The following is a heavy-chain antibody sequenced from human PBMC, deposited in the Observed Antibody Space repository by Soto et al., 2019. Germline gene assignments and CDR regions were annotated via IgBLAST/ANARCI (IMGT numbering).Heavy chain of an antibody. CDR3: TSQPAVWPYNWFDP. CDR1: GFIFSSFE. Sequence: PVESLRLSCTASGFIFSSFEVNWGRPAPGKGLEWVSYISSSGSTIYYADSVKGRFTISRDNAKNSLYIQMNSLRVEATSVYYFTSQPAVWPYNWFDPWGQGTLVTVSS. CDR2: ISSSGSTI. J-gene: IGHJ5*02. D-gene: IGHD2-2*01. V-gene: IGHV3-48*03.